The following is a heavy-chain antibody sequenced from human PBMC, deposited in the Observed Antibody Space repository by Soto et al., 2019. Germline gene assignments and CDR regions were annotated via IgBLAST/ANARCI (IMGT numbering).Heavy chain of an antibody. V-gene: IGHV5-51*01. J-gene: IGHJ6*02. CDR1: GYSFTSYW. Sequence: GESLKISCKGSGYSFTSYWIGWVRQMPGKGLEWMGIIYPGDSDTRYSPSFQGQVTISADKSISTAYLQWSSLKASDTAMYYCAREYDENYYAMDVWGQGTTVTVSS. CDR3: AREYDENYYAMDV. CDR2: IYPGDSDT. D-gene: IGHD3-3*01.